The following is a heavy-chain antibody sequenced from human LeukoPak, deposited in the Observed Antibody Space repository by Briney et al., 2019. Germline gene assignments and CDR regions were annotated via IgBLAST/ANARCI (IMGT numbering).Heavy chain of an antibody. J-gene: IGHJ3*02. CDR3: AKVNLKWELSSAFDI. V-gene: IGHV3-23*01. Sequence: PGGSLRLSCAASRFTFSSYGMSWVRQAPGKGLEWVSTIGGSGGSTYYADSVKGRFTISRDTSENTLYLQMNSLRAEDTAVYYCAKVNLKWELSSAFDIWGQGTMVTVSS. CDR2: IGGSGGST. CDR1: RFTFSSYG. D-gene: IGHD1-26*01.